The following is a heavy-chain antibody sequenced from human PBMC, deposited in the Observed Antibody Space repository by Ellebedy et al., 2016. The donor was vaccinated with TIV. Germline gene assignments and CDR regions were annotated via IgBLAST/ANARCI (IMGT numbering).Heavy chain of an antibody. CDR1: GGSFSGYY. CDR2: INHSGST. Sequence: SETLSLTXAVYGGSFSGYYWSWIRQPPGKGLEWIGEINHSGSTNYNPSLKSRVTISVDTSKNQFSLKLSSVTAADTAVYYCASRVGNYWGSDFVRFDYWGQGTLVTVSS. D-gene: IGHD7-27*01. J-gene: IGHJ4*02. V-gene: IGHV4-34*01. CDR3: ASRVGNYWGSDFVRFDY.